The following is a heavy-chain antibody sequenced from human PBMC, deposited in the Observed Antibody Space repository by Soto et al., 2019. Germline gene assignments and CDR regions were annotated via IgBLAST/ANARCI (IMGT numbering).Heavy chain of an antibody. J-gene: IGHJ4*02. CDR3: ASPASTSFASH. V-gene: IGHV5-51*01. Sequence: PGESLKISCKGSGYSFDSYWIGWVRQLPGKGLEWMGIIYPGDSDTRYSPSFQGQVTISADKSINTAYLQWSSLKASDTAIYYCASPASTSFASHWGQGTLVTVSS. CDR2: IYPGDSDT. CDR1: GYSFDSYW. D-gene: IGHD2-2*01.